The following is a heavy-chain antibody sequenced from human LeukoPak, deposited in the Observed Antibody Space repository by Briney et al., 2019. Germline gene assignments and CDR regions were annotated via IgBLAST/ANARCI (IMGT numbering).Heavy chain of an antibody. Sequence: GGSLRLSCAASGFTFSSYSMNWVRQAPGKGLEWVSSISSSSSYMYYADSVKGRFTISRDNAKNSLYLQMNSLRAEDTAVYYCARGDSSGYYPYYFDCWGQGTLVTVSS. CDR1: GFTFSSYS. V-gene: IGHV3-21*01. J-gene: IGHJ4*02. CDR3: ARGDSSGYYPYYFDC. CDR2: ISSSSSYM. D-gene: IGHD3-22*01.